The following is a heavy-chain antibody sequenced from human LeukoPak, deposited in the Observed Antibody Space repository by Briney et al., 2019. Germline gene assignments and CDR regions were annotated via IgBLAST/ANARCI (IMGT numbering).Heavy chain of an antibody. J-gene: IGHJ3*02. V-gene: IGHV1-24*01. Sequence: ASVKVSCKVSGYTLTELSMHWVRQAPGKGLEWMGGFDPEDGETIYAQKFQGRVTMTEDTSTDTAYMELSSLRSEDTAVYYCARDWITMIVGRMGYEDAFDIWGQGTMVTVSS. CDR1: GYTLTELS. CDR3: ARDWITMIVGRMGYEDAFDI. D-gene: IGHD3-22*01. CDR2: FDPEDGET.